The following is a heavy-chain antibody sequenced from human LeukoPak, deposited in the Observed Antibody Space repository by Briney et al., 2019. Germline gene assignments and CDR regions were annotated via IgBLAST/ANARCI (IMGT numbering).Heavy chain of an antibody. CDR2: IWYVGSNK. V-gene: IGHV3-33*06. CDR1: GFTFSSYG. CDR3: AKDLRYCSGGSCYNWFDP. D-gene: IGHD2-15*01. Sequence: GRSLRLSCAASGFTFSSYGMHWVRQAPGKGLEWVAVIWYVGSNKYYADSVKGRFTISRDNSKNTLYLQMNSLRSEDTAVYYCAKDLRYCSGGSCYNWFDPWGQGTLVTVSS. J-gene: IGHJ5*02.